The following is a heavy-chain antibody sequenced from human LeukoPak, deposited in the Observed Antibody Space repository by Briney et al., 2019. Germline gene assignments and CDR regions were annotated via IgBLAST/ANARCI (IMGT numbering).Heavy chain of an antibody. CDR2: IYYSGST. Sequence: SETLSLTCTVSGGSISSGGYYWSWIRQHPGKGLEWIGYIYYSGSTYYNPSLKSRVTISVDTSENQFSLKLSSVTAADTAVYYCARYCGGDCYAPKGAFDIWGQGTMVTVSS. V-gene: IGHV4-31*03. CDR3: ARYCGGDCYAPKGAFDI. CDR1: GGSISSGGYY. D-gene: IGHD2-21*02. J-gene: IGHJ3*02.